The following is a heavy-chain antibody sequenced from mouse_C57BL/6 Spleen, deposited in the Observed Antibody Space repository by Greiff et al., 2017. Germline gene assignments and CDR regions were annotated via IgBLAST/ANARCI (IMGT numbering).Heavy chain of an antibody. J-gene: IGHJ2*01. CDR2: IDPEDGET. Sequence: VQLQQSGAELVKPGASVKLSCTASGFNIKDYYMHWVKQRTEQGLEWIGRIDPEDGETKYAPKFQGKATITADTSSNTAYLQLSILTSEDPAVYYFARAVSPARVPYFDYWGQGTTLTVSS. CDR1: GFNIKDYY. V-gene: IGHV14-2*01. CDR3: ARAVSPARVPYFDY.